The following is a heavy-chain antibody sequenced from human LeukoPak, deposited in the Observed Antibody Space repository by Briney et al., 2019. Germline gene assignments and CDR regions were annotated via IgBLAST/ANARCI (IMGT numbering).Heavy chain of an antibody. CDR1: GDSVSSNNAA. CDR3: ARELTGFDY. Sequence: SRTLSLTCAISGDSVSSNNAAWNWIKQSPSRGLEWLGRTYYGSQWYNDYAIFVRSRITFNPDTSKNQFSLQLNSVTPEDTAVYYCARELTGFDYWGQGTLVTVSS. J-gene: IGHJ4*02. CDR2: TYYGSQWYN. D-gene: IGHD7-27*01. V-gene: IGHV6-1*01.